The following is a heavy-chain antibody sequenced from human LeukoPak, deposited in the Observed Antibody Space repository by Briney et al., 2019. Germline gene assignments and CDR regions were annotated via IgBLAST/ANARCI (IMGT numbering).Heavy chain of an antibody. J-gene: IGHJ4*02. D-gene: IGHD2-15*01. CDR3: AREFSRPDCSGGSCYEMVDS. Sequence: PGGSLRLSCAAPGLTFSTYSMNWVRQAPGKGLEWVSYISSSSTKYYADSVKGRFTISRDNAKNSLYLQMNSLRAEDTAVYYCAREFSRPDCSGGSCYEMVDSWGQGTLVTVSS. CDR1: GLTFSTYS. V-gene: IGHV3-48*01. CDR2: ISSSSTK.